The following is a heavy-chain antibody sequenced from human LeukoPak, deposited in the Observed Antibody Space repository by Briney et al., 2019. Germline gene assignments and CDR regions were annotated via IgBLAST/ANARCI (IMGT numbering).Heavy chain of an antibody. CDR2: IYSGGST. CDR3: ATAPHFWSAFDY. Sequence: PGGSLRLSCAASGFTVSSNYMSWVRQAPGEGLEWVSVIYSGGSTYYADSVKGRFTISRDNSKNTLYLQMNSLRAEDTAVYYCATAPHFWSAFDYWGQGTLVTVSS. D-gene: IGHD3-3*02. CDR1: GFTVSSNY. J-gene: IGHJ4*02. V-gene: IGHV3-53*01.